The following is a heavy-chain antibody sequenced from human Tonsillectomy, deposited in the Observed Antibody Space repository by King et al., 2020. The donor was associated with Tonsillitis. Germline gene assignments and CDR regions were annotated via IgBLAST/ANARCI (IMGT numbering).Heavy chain of an antibody. V-gene: IGHV3-53*01. D-gene: IGHD3-10*01. Sequence: VQLVESGGGLIQPGGSLRLSCAASGFTVSSNYMSWVRQAPGKGLEWVSVIYSGGSTYYADSVKGRSTISRDNSKNTLYLQMTSLRAEDTAVYYCARDRGLSLYYYYGMDVWGQGTTVTVSS. CDR1: GFTVSSNY. CDR3: ARDRGLSLYYYYGMDV. CDR2: IYSGGST. J-gene: IGHJ6*02.